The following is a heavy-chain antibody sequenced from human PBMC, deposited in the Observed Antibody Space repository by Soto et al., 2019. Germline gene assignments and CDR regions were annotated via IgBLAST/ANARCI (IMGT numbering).Heavy chain of an antibody. CDR2: IYYSGRT. CDR1: GGSISDYQ. CDR3: ARMRGLGEISPYLDY. J-gene: IGHJ4*02. Sequence: QVQLQESGPGLATPSETLSLTCSISGGSISDYQWNWIRQPPGKGLEWIGYIYYSGRTNYNPSLKSRLTISLDTSTRQFSLRLRSVTAADTAVYYCARMRGLGEISPYLDYWGQGALVTVSS. D-gene: IGHD3-16*01. V-gene: IGHV4-59*01.